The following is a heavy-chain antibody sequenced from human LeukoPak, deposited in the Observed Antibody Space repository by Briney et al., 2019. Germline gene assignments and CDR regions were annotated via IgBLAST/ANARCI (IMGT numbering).Heavy chain of an antibody. J-gene: IGHJ4*02. D-gene: IGHD2-15*01. CDR2: IIPIFGTA. CDR3: ARALSGGSYFDALDY. CDR1: GGTFSSYA. V-gene: IGHV1-69*13. Sequence: SSVKVSCKASGGTFSSYAISWVRQAPGQGLEWMGGIIPIFGTANYAQKFQGRVTITADESTRTAYMELSSLRSEDTAVYYCARALSGGSYFDALDYWGQGTLVTVSS.